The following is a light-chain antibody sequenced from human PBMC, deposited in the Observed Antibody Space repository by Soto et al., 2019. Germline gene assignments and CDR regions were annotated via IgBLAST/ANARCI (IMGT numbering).Light chain of an antibody. Sequence: EIVLTQSPGTLSLSPGERATLSCRASQSVSSSYLAWYQQKPGQAPRLLIYGASSRATGIPDRFSGSGSGTAVTLTISRPEPADSGVYYCQQYGSSPMYTFGQGTKLEIK. CDR3: QQYGSSPMYT. CDR1: QSVSSSY. J-gene: IGKJ2*01. CDR2: GAS. V-gene: IGKV3-20*01.